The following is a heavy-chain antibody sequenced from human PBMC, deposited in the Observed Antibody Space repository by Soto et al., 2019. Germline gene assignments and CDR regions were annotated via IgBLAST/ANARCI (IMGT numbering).Heavy chain of an antibody. Sequence: ASVKVSCKASGYTFTGYYMHWVRQAPGQGLEWMGWINPNSGGTNYAQKFQGRVTMTRATSISTAYMELSRLRSDDTAVYYCARDWPIVGVVHGMDVWGQGTTVTVSS. CDR1: GYTFTGYY. V-gene: IGHV1-2*02. J-gene: IGHJ6*01. D-gene: IGHD3-3*01. CDR2: INPNSGGT. CDR3: ARDWPIVGVVHGMDV.